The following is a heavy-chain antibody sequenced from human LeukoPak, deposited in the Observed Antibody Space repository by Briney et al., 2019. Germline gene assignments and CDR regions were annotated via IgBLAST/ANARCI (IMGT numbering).Heavy chain of an antibody. J-gene: IGHJ3*02. Sequence: GGSLRLSCAASGFTFSSYAMHWVRQAPGKGLEWVAVISYDGSNKYYADSVKGRFTISRDNSKNTLYLQMNSLRAEDTAVYYCAKRVTIFGVVSWAFDIWGQGTMVTVSS. CDR2: ISYDGSNK. V-gene: IGHV3-30-3*02. CDR3: AKRVTIFGVVSWAFDI. D-gene: IGHD3-3*01. CDR1: GFTFSSYA.